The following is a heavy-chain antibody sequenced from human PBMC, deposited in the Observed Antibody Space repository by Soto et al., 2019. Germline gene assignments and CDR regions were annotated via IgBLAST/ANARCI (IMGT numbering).Heavy chain of an antibody. CDR1: GGSFSGYY. Sequence: QVRLQQWGAGLLKPSETLSLTCAVFGGSFSGYYLSWIRQPPGKGLEWIGEINHSGNTNYHPSLKSRVTISVDTSKNQFSLKLNSVTAADTAVSYCARGYSAVGAYWGQGTLVTVSS. D-gene: IGHD2-21*01. J-gene: IGHJ4*02. CDR2: INHSGNT. V-gene: IGHV4-34*02. CDR3: ARGYSAVGAY.